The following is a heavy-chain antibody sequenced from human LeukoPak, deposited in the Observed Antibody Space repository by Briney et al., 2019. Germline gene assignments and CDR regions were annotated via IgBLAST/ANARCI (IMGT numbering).Heavy chain of an antibody. J-gene: IGHJ6*02. CDR3: ATAYCCSTSCRRPYYYYYGMDV. V-gene: IGHV4-34*01. CDR2: INHSGST. D-gene: IGHD2-2*01. CDR1: GGSFSGYY. Sequence: SETLSLTCAVYGGSFSGYYWSWIRQPPGKGLEWIGEINHSGSTNYNPSLKSRVTISVDTSKNQFSLKLSSVTAADTAVYYCATAYCCSTSCRRPYYYYYGMDVWGQGTTVTVSS.